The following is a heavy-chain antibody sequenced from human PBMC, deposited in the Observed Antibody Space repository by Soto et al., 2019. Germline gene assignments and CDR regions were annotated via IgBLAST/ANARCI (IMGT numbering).Heavy chain of an antibody. V-gene: IGHV3-33*03. J-gene: IGHJ6*02. Sequence: QVQLVESGGGVVQPGKSLRLSCVASGFTFSSYGMHWVRQAPDKGLEWVALIWYDGSIKYYGDSVKGRFAISRDNSKNTLYLQMNSLRVEDTAVYYCAKDRVAALVWFGELDGLDVWRQGTTVTVSS. CDR2: IWYDGSIK. D-gene: IGHD3-10*01. CDR1: GFTFSSYG. CDR3: AKDRVAALVWFGELDGLDV.